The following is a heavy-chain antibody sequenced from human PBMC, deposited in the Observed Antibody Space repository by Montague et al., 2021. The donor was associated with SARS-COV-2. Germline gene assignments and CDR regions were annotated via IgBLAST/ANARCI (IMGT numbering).Heavy chain of an antibody. J-gene: IGHJ4*02. CDR3: ARQSTRDVYSLYQFEY. Sequence: SETLSLTCTVSGGSIRSYYWCWIRQPPGKGLEWIGFIADNGLTNYSDSLTRRVTMSVATSKNQFSLRLTCVSAADTADYYCARQSTRDVYSLYQFEYWGQGTLVAVSS. D-gene: IGHD5-24*01. V-gene: IGHV4-59*08. CDR2: IADNGLT. CDR1: GGSIRSYY.